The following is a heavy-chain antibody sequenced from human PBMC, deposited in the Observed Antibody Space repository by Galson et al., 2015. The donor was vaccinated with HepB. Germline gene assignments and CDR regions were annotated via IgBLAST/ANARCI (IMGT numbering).Heavy chain of an antibody. CDR3: ARSLIAAAGAFDY. V-gene: IGHV4-34*01. J-gene: IGHJ4*02. CDR1: GGSFRGYY. D-gene: IGHD6-13*01. CDR2: INHSGST. Sequence: ETLSLTCAVYGGSFRGYYWSWIRQPPGKGLEWIGEINHSGSTNYNPSLKSRVTISVDTSKNQFSLKLSSVTAADTAVYYCARSLIAAAGAFDYWGQGTLVTVSS.